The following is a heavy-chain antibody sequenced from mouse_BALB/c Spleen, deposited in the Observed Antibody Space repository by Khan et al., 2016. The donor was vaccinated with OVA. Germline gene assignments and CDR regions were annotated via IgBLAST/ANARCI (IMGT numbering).Heavy chain of an antibody. Sequence: EVELVESGGDLVKPGGSLKLSCAASGFTFSSYGMSWVRQTPDKRLEWVAAISSGSSYTYYPDSLKGRFTISRDNAKNTLYLQMSSLKSEDTAMYFCARQPAYYGGSTFDYWGQGTSVTVSS. J-gene: IGHJ4*01. CDR3: ARQPAYYGGSTFDY. V-gene: IGHV5-6*01. D-gene: IGHD1-1*01. CDR1: GFTFSSYG. CDR2: ISSGSSYT.